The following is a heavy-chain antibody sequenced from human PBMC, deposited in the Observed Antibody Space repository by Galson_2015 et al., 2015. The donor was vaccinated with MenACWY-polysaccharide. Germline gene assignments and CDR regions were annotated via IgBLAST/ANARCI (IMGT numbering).Heavy chain of an antibody. CDR2: ISYDGTNK. CDR3: ARTYCSRTSGYGMDV. V-gene: IGHV3-30-3*01. CDR1: GFTFSTYA. Sequence: SLRLSCAASGFTFSTYAIHWVRQAPGKGLDWVAIISYDGTNKYYADSVKDRFTISRDNSKNTMYLQMNSLSAEDTAAYYCARTYCSRTSGYGMDVWG. D-gene: IGHD2-2*01. J-gene: IGHJ6*02.